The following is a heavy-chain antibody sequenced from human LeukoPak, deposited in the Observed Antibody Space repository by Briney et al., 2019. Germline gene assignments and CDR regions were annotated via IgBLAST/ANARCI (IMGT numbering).Heavy chain of an antibody. CDR1: GGSFSGYY. D-gene: IGHD3-9*01. CDR2: IHHSGST. J-gene: IGHJ6*02. Sequence: SETRSLTCPVDGGSFSGYYSSWVRQPPGKGLEWIGEIHHSGSTNYHPSLTSRVTISVDTSKHQFSLKLSSVTAADTAVYYCARGRGRYFDWSDFYYYGMDVWGQGTTVTVSS. CDR3: ARGRGRYFDWSDFYYYGMDV. V-gene: IGHV4-34*01.